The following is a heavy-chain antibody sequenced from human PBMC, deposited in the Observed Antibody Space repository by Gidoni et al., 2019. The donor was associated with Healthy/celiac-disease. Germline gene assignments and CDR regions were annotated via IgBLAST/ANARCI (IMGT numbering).Heavy chain of an antibody. V-gene: IGHV3-21*01. D-gene: IGHD2-15*01. CDR2: ISSSSSYI. J-gene: IGHJ6*02. CDR3: ARDLGYCSGGSCYSDYGMDV. Sequence: EVQLVASGGGLVKPGGSLILSCAASGFTFSIYSMTWVRQAPGKGLECVSSISSSSSYIYYADSVKGRFTISRDNAKNSLYLQMNSLRAEDTAVYYCARDLGYCSGGSCYSDYGMDVWGQGTTVTVSS. CDR1: GFTFSIYS.